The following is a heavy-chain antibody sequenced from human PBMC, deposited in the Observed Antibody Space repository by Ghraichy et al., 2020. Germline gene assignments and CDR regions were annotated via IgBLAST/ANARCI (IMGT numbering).Heavy chain of an antibody. V-gene: IGHV3-23*01. CDR3: AKVGRSSGWYTDYYGMDV. J-gene: IGHJ6*02. Sequence: GSLRLSCAASGFTFYNYIITWVRQAPGKGLEWVSAISGTGGTTYYADSVKGRFTISRDNSKNTVYLQMNSLRAEDTAVYYCAKVGRSSGWYTDYYGMDVWGQGTTVTVSS. D-gene: IGHD6-19*01. CDR2: ISGTGGTT. CDR1: GFTFYNYI.